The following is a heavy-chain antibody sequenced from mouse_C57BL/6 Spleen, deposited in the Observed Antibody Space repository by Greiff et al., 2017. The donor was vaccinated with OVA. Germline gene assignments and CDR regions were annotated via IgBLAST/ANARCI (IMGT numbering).Heavy chain of an antibody. Sequence: EVKLQESGPGLVKPSQSLSLTCSVTGYSITSGYYWNWIRQFPGNKLEWMGYISYDGSNNYNPSLKNRISITRDTSKNQFFLKLNSVTTEDTATYYCARVDYDYWYFDVWGTGTTVTVSS. CDR3: ARVDYDYWYFDV. CDR1: GYSITSGYY. J-gene: IGHJ1*03. D-gene: IGHD2-4*01. V-gene: IGHV3-6*01. CDR2: ISYDGSN.